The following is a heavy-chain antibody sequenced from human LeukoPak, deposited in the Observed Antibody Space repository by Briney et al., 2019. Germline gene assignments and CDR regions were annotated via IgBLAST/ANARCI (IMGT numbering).Heavy chain of an antibody. CDR2: ISSSSSTI. CDR1: GFTFSSYN. J-gene: IGHJ4*02. CDR3: AKDRRDDSSGYEPFDY. Sequence: PGGSLRLSCAASGFTFSSYNINWVRQAPGKGLEWVSYISSSSSTIYYADSVKGRFTISRDNAKNSLYLQMNSLRAEDTAVYYCAKDRRDDSSGYEPFDYWGQGTLVTVSS. D-gene: IGHD3-22*01. V-gene: IGHV3-48*01.